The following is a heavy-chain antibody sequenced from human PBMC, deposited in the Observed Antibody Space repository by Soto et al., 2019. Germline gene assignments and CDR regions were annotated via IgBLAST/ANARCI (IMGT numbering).Heavy chain of an antibody. CDR2: INHSGST. CDR1: GGSFSGYY. CDR3: GRAVTIFGVVDY. V-gene: IGHV4-34*01. Sequence: QVQLQQWGAGLFKPSETLSLTCAVYGGSFSGYYWSWIRQPPGKGMEWSREINHSGSTNYNPSLKSVVTISADTSKNQFSLKLSSVTAADTAVYYWGRAVTIFGVVDYWGQGTLVTVSS. J-gene: IGHJ4*02. D-gene: IGHD3-3*01.